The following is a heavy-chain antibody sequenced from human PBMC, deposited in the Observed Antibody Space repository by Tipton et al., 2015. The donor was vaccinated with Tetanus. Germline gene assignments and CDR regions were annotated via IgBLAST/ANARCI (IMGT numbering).Heavy chain of an antibody. CDR2: VSSSGNS. CDR1: GGSVSSYY. D-gene: IGHD2-2*01. Sequence: TLSLTCTVSGGSVSSYYWTWFRQPPGKRLEWIGFVSSSGNSNYGPSLTGRVSMSLDTSKQQFSLSLTSATAADTAVYYCARGWSECSSWSCSPFDSRGQGTLVTVSS. CDR3: ARGWSECSSWSCSPFDS. J-gene: IGHJ4*02. V-gene: IGHV4-4*07.